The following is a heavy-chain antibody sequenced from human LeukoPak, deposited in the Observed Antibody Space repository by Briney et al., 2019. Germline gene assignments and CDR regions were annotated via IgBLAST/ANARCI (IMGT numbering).Heavy chain of an antibody. J-gene: IGHJ4*02. CDR1: GYTFTGYY. V-gene: IGHV1-2*02. CDR3: ARGEYSSGPNYFDY. Sequence: GASVKVSCKASGYTFTGYYMHWVRQAPGQGLEWMGWINPNSGGTNYAQKFQGRVTMTRDTSISTAYMELCRLRSDDTAVYYCARGEYSSGPNYFDYWGQGTLVTVSS. D-gene: IGHD6-19*01. CDR2: INPNSGGT.